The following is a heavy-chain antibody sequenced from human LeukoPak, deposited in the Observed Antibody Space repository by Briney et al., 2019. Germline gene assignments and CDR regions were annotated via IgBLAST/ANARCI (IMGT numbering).Heavy chain of an antibody. V-gene: IGHV4-59*01. CDR3: ARGVYIAAAQYGY. D-gene: IGHD6-13*01. CDR1: GGSISSYY. Sequence: SETLSLTCTVSGGSISSYYWSWIRQPPGKGMEWIGYIYYSGTTNYNPSLKSRVTISVDTSKNQFSLKLSSVTAADTAVYYCARGVYIAAAQYGYWGQGALVTVSS. CDR2: IYYSGTT. J-gene: IGHJ4*02.